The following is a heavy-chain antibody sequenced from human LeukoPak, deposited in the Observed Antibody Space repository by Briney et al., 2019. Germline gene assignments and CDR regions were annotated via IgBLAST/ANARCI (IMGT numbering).Heavy chain of an antibody. J-gene: IGHJ4*02. CDR2: IYYSGST. CDR3: AKTLGSPPTNFDY. V-gene: IGHV4-31*03. Sequence: SETLSLTCIVSGGSISSGGYYWNWIRQHPGKGLEWIGYIYYSGSTYYNPSLKSRVTISVDTSKNQFSLKLTSVTAADTAVYYCAKTLGSPPTNFDYWGRGTPVIVSS. CDR1: GGSISSGGYY. D-gene: IGHD1-14*01.